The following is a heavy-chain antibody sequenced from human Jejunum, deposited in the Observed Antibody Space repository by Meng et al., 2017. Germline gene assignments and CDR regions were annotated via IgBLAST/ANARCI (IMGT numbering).Heavy chain of an antibody. CDR3: ARQGDGSSSWHTVDY. D-gene: IGHD6-13*01. J-gene: IGHJ4*02. CDR1: GYRFSTNW. Sequence: GGSLRLSCKGSGYRFSTNWIAWVRQMPGKGLECMGIIYPPDSTTRYSPSFEGQVTISADKSISTAYLQWTSLKASDTAIYYCARQGDGSSSWHTVDYWGQGTLVTVSS. CDR2: IYPPDSTT. V-gene: IGHV5-51*01.